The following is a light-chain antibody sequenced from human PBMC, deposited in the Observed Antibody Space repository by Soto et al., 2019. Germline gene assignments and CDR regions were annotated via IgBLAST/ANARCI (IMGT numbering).Light chain of an antibody. Sequence: QSALTQPASVSGSPGQSITISCTGYIHYDFVSWYQQHPGTAPKLVIYEVSNRPSGTSDRFSGSKSGHTASLTISGLQTEDEAVYYCGSYPSSSNHVFGTGTKVTVL. CDR1: IHYDF. CDR3: GSYPSSSNHV. CDR2: EVS. V-gene: IGLV2-14*01. J-gene: IGLJ1*01.